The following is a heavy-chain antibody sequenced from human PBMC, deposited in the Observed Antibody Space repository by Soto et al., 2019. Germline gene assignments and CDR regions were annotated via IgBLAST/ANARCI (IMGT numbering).Heavy chain of an antibody. Sequence: SETLSLTCAVSGGYISSINWWSWVRQPPGKGLEWIGEIYHSGSINYNPSLESRVTISVDKSKNQFSLKLNSVTVAVTAVYYCARVAGSGSWFDPWGQGTLVTVSS. CDR1: GGYISSINW. D-gene: IGHD3-10*01. CDR3: ARVAGSGSWFDP. CDR2: IYHSGSI. V-gene: IGHV4-4*02. J-gene: IGHJ5*02.